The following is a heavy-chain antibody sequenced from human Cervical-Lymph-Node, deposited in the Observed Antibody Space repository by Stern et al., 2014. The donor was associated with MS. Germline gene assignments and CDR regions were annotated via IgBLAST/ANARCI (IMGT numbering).Heavy chain of an antibody. CDR3: ARDPTRSGFDP. Sequence: QLQLQESGPGLVKPSQTLSLTCTVSGGSISSGSYYWSWIRQPAGKGLEWIGRIYTSGSTNYNPSLKSRVTISVDTSKNQFSLKLSSVTAADTAVYYCARDPTRSGFDPWGQGTLVTVSS. CDR1: GGSISSGSYY. J-gene: IGHJ5*02. V-gene: IGHV4-61*02. CDR2: IYTSGST.